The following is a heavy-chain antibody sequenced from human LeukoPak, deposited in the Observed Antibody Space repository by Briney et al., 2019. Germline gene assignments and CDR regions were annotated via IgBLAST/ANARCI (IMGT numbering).Heavy chain of an antibody. CDR1: GGSISNYY. CDR2: IYYSGST. V-gene: IGHV4-59*08. Sequence: SGTLSLTCTVSGGSISNYYWNWIRQPPGKGLEFIGYIYYSGSTTYNPSLKSRVTISVDTSKNQFSLKLISVTAADTAVYYCARRGYSSGWYYFDYWGQGTLVTVSS. J-gene: IGHJ4*02. CDR3: ARRGYSSGWYYFDY. D-gene: IGHD6-19*01.